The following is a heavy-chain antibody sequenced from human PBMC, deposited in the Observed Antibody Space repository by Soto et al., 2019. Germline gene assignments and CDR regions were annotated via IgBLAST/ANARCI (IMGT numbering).Heavy chain of an antibody. CDR3: ARDLDAYNSTGY. CDR1: GYIFTSLA. Sequence: GASVKVSCKASGYIFTSLAMHWVRQAPGQRLEWMGWINPGNGNTKYSQSFQGRVTITRDTSASTAYMELSSLRSEDTAVYFCARDLDAYNSTGYWGQGTPVTVSS. D-gene: IGHD1-1*01. V-gene: IGHV1-3*01. J-gene: IGHJ4*02. CDR2: INPGNGNT.